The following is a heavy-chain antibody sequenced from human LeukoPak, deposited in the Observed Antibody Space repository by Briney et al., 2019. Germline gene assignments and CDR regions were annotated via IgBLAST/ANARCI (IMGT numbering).Heavy chain of an antibody. CDR3: ARKLYYGDYFDY. CDR2: IYHSGST. J-gene: IGHJ4*02. Sequence: SETLSLTCAVSGYSISRGYYWGWIRQPPGKGLEWIGTIYHSGSTYYNPSLESRVTISVDTSKNQFSLKLNSVTAADTAVYYCARKLYYGDYFDYWGQGALVAVSS. D-gene: IGHD2-8*01. CDR1: GYSISRGYY. V-gene: IGHV4-38-2*01.